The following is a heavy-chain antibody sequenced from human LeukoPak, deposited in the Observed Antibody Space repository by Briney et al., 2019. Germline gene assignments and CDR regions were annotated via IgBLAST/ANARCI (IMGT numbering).Heavy chain of an antibody. Sequence: SETLSLTCAVYGGSFSGYYWSWIRQPPGKGLEWIGYIYYSGSTNYNPSLKSRVTISVDTSKNQFSLKLSSVTAADTAVYYCARGIPFSHYYDSSGYYGLPNYYFDYWGQGTLVTVSS. V-gene: IGHV4-59*01. CDR2: IYYSGST. CDR3: ARGIPFSHYYDSSGYYGLPNYYFDY. J-gene: IGHJ4*02. CDR1: GGSFSGYY. D-gene: IGHD3-22*01.